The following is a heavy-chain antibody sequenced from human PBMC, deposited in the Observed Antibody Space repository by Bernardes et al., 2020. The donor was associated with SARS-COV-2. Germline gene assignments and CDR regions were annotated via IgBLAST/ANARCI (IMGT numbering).Heavy chain of an antibody. D-gene: IGHD2-8*01. J-gene: IGHJ5*02. Sequence: GGSLRLSCAASGFIFSSSSMHWVRQTPGPGLVWVSLIDPAGSSTNYSDSVRGRFTISRDNANNTLFLQMNSLRADETAVYYCARDLGYCTNGVCSPWGQGTLVTVSS. CDR2: IDPAGSST. CDR1: GFIFSSSS. V-gene: IGHV3-74*01. CDR3: ARDLGYCTNGVCSP.